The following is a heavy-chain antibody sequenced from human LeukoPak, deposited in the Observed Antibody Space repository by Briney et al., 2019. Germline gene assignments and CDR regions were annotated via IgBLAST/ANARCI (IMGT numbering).Heavy chain of an antibody. CDR2: ISASGAST. CDR3: AKSGRTSCSTSCYYFDY. V-gene: IGHV3-23*01. D-gene: IGHD2-2*01. Sequence: GGSLRLSCAASGFTFSSYAMSWVRQAPGKGLEWVSAISASGASTYYADSVKGRFTISRDNSKNTLYLQMNSLRADDTAVYYCAKSGRTSCSTSCYYFDYWGQGTLVTVSS. CDR1: GFTFSSYA. J-gene: IGHJ4*02.